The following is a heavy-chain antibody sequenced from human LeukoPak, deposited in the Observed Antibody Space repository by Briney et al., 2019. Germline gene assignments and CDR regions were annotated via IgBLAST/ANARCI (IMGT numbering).Heavy chain of an antibody. V-gene: IGHV3-7*01. CDR3: ARDAGYGGNSDY. Sequence: GGSLRLSCAAPGFTFNMYWMTWVRQAPGRGLESVAYINKDGSDKYYVDSVKGRFTVSRDNAKNSLYLQMNSLRAEDTAVYYCARDAGYGGNSDYWGQGTLVTVSS. D-gene: IGHD4-23*01. CDR2: INKDGSDK. CDR1: GFTFNMYW. J-gene: IGHJ4*02.